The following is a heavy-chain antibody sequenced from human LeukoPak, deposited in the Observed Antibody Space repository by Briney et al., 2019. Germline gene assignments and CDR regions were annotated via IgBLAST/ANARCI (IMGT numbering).Heavy chain of an antibody. D-gene: IGHD1-26*01. CDR3: AKDNSGSYHDY. J-gene: IGHJ4*02. CDR1: GFTFSSYA. V-gene: IGHV3-30*04. Sequence: GRSLRLSCAASGFTFSSYAMHWVRQAPGKGLEWVAVISYDGSNKYYADSVKGRFTISRDNSKNTLYLQMNSLRAEDTAVYYCAKDNSGSYHDYWGQGTLVTVSS. CDR2: ISYDGSNK.